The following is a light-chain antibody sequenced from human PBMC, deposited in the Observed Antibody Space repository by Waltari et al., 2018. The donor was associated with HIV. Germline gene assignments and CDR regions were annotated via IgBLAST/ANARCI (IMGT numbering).Light chain of an antibody. V-gene: IGLV1-44*01. CDR2: SNN. J-gene: IGLJ3*02. CDR3: AAWDGSLNGRV. CDR1: SSNNGSNT. Sequence: QSVLTQPPSASGTPGQRVTISSSGSSSNNGSNTINWYQQLPGTAPKLPLYSNNHRPSGVPDRFSGSKSGTSASLAISGLQSEDEADYYCAAWDGSLNGRVFGGGTKLTVL.